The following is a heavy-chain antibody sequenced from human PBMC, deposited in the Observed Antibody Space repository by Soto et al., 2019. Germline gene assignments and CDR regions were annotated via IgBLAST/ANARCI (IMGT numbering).Heavy chain of an antibody. V-gene: IGHV4-34*01. CDR2: INHSGST. CDR3: ARVSTPQKFDY. J-gene: IGHJ4*02. D-gene: IGHD4-4*01. Sequence: SETLSLTCAVYGGSFSGYYWSWIRQPPGKGLEWIGEINHSGSTNYNPSLKSRVTISVDTSKNQFSLKLSSVTAADTAVYYCARVSTPQKFDYWGQGTLVTVSS. CDR1: GGSFSGYY.